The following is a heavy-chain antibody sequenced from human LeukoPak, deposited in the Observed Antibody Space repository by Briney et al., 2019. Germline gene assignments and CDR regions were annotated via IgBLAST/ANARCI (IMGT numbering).Heavy chain of an antibody. CDR2: FYHGGST. CDR1: GYSISTGYY. D-gene: IGHD6-13*01. J-gene: IGHJ3*02. CDR3: ARDTSSTWYFYAFDI. Sequence: SETLSLTCTVSGYSISTGYYWDWIRQPPGKGLEWIGTFYHGGSTYYNPSLKSRVTISVDASKNQFSLNLTSVTAADTAVYYCARDTSSTWYFYAFDIWGQGTMVTVSS. V-gene: IGHV4-38-2*02.